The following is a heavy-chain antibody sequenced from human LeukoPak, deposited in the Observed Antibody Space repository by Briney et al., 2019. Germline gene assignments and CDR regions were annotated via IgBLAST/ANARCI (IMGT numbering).Heavy chain of an antibody. V-gene: IGHV3-30-3*01. CDR3: AREQNSYSDSGAYRYFDL. D-gene: IGHD2-15*01. Sequence: GRSLRLSCAASGFTFSSYTLHWVRQAPGKGLEWVAVISHDGSNQYYADSVKGRFTISRDNSKNTLFLQMNSLTTEDTAVFYCAREQNSYSDSGAYRYFDLWGRGTLVSVSS. J-gene: IGHJ2*01. CDR1: GFTFSSYT. CDR2: ISHDGSNQ.